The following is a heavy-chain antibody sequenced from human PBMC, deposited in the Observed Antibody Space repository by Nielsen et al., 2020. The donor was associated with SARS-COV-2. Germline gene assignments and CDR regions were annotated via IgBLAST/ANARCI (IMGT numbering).Heavy chain of an antibody. D-gene: IGHD2-2*01. CDR2: ISYDGSNK. Sequence: GESLKISCAASGFTFSSYAMHWVRQAPGKGLEWVAVISYDGSNKYYADSVKGRFTISRDNSKNTLYLQMNSLRAEGTAVYYCAKDLDEYQLLLRYYGMDVWGQGTTVTVSS. V-gene: IGHV3-30-3*01. CDR3: AKDLDEYQLLLRYYGMDV. J-gene: IGHJ6*02. CDR1: GFTFSSYA.